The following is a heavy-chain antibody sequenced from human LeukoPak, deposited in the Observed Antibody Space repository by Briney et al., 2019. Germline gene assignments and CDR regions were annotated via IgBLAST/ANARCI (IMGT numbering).Heavy chain of an antibody. CDR3: ARVATIPADYFDY. CDR2: INPNSGGT. J-gene: IGHJ4*02. CDR1: GYSFTSYW. Sequence: GESLKISCKGSGYSFTSYWIGWVRQAPGQGLEWMGWINPNSGGTNYAQKFQGRVTMTRDTSISTAYMELSRLRSDDTAVYYCARVATIPADYFDYWGQGTLVTVSS. D-gene: IGHD5-24*01. V-gene: IGHV1-2*02.